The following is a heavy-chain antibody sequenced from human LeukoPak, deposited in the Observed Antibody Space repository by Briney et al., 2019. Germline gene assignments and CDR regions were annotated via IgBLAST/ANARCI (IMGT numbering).Heavy chain of an antibody. Sequence: PGGSLRLSCAASGFTFSSYSMNWVRQAPGKGLEWVSYISSSSSTIYYADSVKGRFTISRDNAKNSLYLQMNSLRAEDTAVYYCARGLLWFGELSQGAFDIWGQGTMVTVSS. V-gene: IGHV3-48*01. D-gene: IGHD3-10*01. J-gene: IGHJ3*02. CDR3: ARGLLWFGELSQGAFDI. CDR2: ISSSSSTI. CDR1: GFTFSSYS.